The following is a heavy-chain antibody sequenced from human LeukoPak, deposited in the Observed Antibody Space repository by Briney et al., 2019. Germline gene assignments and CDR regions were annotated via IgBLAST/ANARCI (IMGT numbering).Heavy chain of an antibody. V-gene: IGHV4-39*07. CDR3: ARVFPPYYYDSSGYPSRLFDP. CDR2: IYYSGST. CDR1: GGSISSSSYY. Sequence: SETLSLTCTVSGGSISSSSYYWGWIRQPPGKGLEWIGSIYYSGSTYYNPSLKSRVTISVDTSKNQFSLKLSSVTAADTAVYYCARVFPPYYYDSSGYPSRLFDPWGQGTLVTVSS. J-gene: IGHJ5*02. D-gene: IGHD3-22*01.